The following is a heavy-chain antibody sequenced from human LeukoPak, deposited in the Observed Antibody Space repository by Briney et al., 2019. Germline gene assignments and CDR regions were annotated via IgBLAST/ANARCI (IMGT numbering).Heavy chain of an antibody. J-gene: IGHJ3*01. CDR2: ITNSGSSA. CDR3: ARERYSRSSHDALDL. D-gene: IGHD6-6*01. Sequence: GGSLRLPCAASGFTFSSHFMNWVRQAPGKGLEWVSSITNSGSSAFYPDSLKGRFTISRDNAKNSLYLQLNSLRPEDTAVYYCARERYSRSSHDALDLWGQGTVVTVSS. V-gene: IGHV3-21*06. CDR1: GFTFSSHF.